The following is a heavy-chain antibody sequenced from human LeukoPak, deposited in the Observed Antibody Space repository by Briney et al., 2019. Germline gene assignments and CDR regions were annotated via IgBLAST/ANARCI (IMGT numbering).Heavy chain of an antibody. Sequence: GGSLRLSCAGSGFTFSRNTMSWVRQAPGRGLEWASAISNTGGRTDYADSVKGRFTISRDNSKSTLYLQMDSLRAEDTAVYYCARDEDTSALSEYWGQGTLVTVSS. CDR1: GFTFSRNT. V-gene: IGHV3-23*01. CDR3: ARDEDTSALSEY. J-gene: IGHJ4*02. D-gene: IGHD2/OR15-2a*01. CDR2: ISNTGGRT.